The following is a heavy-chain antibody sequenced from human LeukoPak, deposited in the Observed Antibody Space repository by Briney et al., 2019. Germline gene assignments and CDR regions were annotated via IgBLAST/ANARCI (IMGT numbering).Heavy chain of an antibody. CDR1: GFSFNNYA. CDR2: ISNGGGFK. V-gene: IGHV3-21*01. CDR3: ATEYSDNSGYCFH. Sequence: PGGSLRLSCAGSGFSFNNYAMSWVRQAPGKGLEWVSSISNGGGFKPYADSLEGRFAISRENAKNSLYLQMNSLRAEDAAVYYCATEYSDNSGYCFHWGQGTLVTVSS. J-gene: IGHJ4*02. D-gene: IGHD3-22*01.